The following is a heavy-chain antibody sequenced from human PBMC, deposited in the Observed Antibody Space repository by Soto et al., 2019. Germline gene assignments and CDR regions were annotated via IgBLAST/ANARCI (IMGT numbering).Heavy chain of an antibody. V-gene: IGHV3-64*01. CDR2: IRSNGGNK. D-gene: IGHD6-13*01. CDR1: GFTFSSYA. Sequence: GGSLRLSCAASGFTFSSYAMHWVRQAPGKGLEYVSAIRSNGGNKYYANPVKGRFTISRDNSKNTLYLQMGSLRAEDMAVYYCARGRSSSWYVRYYYYMDVWGKGTTVTVSS. J-gene: IGHJ6*03. CDR3: ARGRSSSWYVRYYYYMDV.